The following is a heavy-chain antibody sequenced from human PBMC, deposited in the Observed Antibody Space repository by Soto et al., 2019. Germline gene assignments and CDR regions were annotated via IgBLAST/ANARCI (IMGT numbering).Heavy chain of an antibody. CDR3: ARDDGTTITVVGHFDY. J-gene: IGHJ4*02. CDR2: IWFDGSDK. Sequence: HPVGSLRLSCAASGFTFSSFGMHWVRQAPGKGPEWVAIIWFDGSDKYYADSVKGRFTISRDNSKNTLYLQMNSLRAEDTAVYYCARDDGTTITVVGHFDYWGQGTPVTVS. CDR1: GFTFSSFG. V-gene: IGHV3-33*01. D-gene: IGHD3-22*01.